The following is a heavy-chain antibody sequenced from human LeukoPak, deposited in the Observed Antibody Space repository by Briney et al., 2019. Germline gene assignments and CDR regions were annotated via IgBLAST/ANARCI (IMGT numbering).Heavy chain of an antibody. CDR1: GFTFSTYD. J-gene: IGHJ5*02. D-gene: IGHD3-9*01. CDR2: IDTAGAT. CDR3: ARGPKKYDILTGYGSGWFDP. V-gene: IGHV3-13*04. Sequence: GGSLRLSCAVSGFTFSTYDMHWVRQATGKGLEWVSAIDTAGATYYADPVKGRFTIFRENAKNSLYLQMNSLGAGDAAVYYCARGPKKYDILTGYGSGWFDPWGQGTLVTVSS.